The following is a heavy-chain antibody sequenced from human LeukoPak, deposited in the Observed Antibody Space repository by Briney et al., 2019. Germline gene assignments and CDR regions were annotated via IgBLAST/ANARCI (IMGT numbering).Heavy chain of an antibody. CDR2: ISSNGGST. J-gene: IGHJ4*02. Sequence: PGGSLRLSCAASGFTFSSYAMHWVRQAPGKGLEYVSAISSNGGSTYYANSVKGRFTISRDNSKNTLYLRMGSLRAEDMAVYYCARPSRDGYNYIGYWGQGTLVTVSS. CDR3: ARPSRDGYNYIGY. D-gene: IGHD5-24*01. CDR1: GFTFSSYA. V-gene: IGHV3-64*01.